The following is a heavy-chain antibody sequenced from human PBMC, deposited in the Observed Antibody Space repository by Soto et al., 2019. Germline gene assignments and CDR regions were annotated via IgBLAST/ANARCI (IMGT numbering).Heavy chain of an antibody. Sequence: QLQLQESGPGLVKPSETLSLTCTVSGGSISSSSYYWGWIRQPPGKGLEWIGSIYYSGSTYYNPSLKSRVTISVDTSKNQFSLKLSSVTAADTAVYYCASFRYSSGWYILNAFDIWGQGTMVTVSS. CDR3: ASFRYSSGWYILNAFDI. J-gene: IGHJ3*02. V-gene: IGHV4-39*01. CDR2: IYYSGST. CDR1: GGSISSSSYY. D-gene: IGHD6-19*01.